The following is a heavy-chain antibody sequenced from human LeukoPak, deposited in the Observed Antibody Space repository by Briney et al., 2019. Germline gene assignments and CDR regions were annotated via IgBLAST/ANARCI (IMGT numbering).Heavy chain of an antibody. CDR1: GFTFSSYG. CDR3: ARVPYSSSQVKRYFDY. Sequence: GRSLRLSCAASGFTFSSYGMNWVRQAPGKGLEWVSSISSSSSYIYYADSVKGRFTISRDNAKNSLYLQMNSLRAEDTAVYYCARVPYSSSQVKRYFDYWGQGTLVTVSS. V-gene: IGHV3-21*01. CDR2: ISSSSSYI. J-gene: IGHJ4*02. D-gene: IGHD6-13*01.